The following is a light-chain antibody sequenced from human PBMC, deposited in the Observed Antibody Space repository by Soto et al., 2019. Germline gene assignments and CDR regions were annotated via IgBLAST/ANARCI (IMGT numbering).Light chain of an antibody. CDR1: QRVSSN. V-gene: IGKV3-15*01. CDR2: GAS. CDR3: QQYNSYWET. J-gene: IGKJ1*01. Sequence: EIVMTQSPATLSVSPGERATLSCRASQRVSSNLAWYQQKPGQAPRLLIYGASTRDTGIPARFSGSGSGTEFTLTISCLQPDDFATYYCQQYNSYWETFGQGTKV.